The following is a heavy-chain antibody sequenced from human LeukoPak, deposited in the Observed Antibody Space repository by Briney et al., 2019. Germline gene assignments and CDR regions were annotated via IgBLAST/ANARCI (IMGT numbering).Heavy chain of an antibody. CDR1: GFTFDDYA. CDR2: ISWNSASI. CDR3: ANSIAVAGAGDY. Sequence: GGSLRLSCAASGFTFDDYAMHWVRQAPGKGLEWVSGISWNSASIGYADSVKGRFTISRDNAKNSLYLQMNSLRAEDTALYYCANSIAVAGAGDYWGQGTLVTVSS. D-gene: IGHD6-19*01. J-gene: IGHJ4*02. V-gene: IGHV3-9*01.